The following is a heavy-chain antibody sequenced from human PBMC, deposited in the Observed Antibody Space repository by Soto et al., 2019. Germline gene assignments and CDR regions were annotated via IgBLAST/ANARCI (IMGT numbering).Heavy chain of an antibody. Sequence: EAQLVESGGGLVKPGGSLRLACAASGFTFSTYTLNWVRQAPGKGLEWVSSISTSGDSTYYEDSLRGRFTISRDNARASLYLKMDSLRVEDTAMYYCTRDGEPLWGQGTMVTVSS. V-gene: IGHV3-21*01. CDR2: ISTSGDST. D-gene: IGHD3-3*01. CDR1: GFTFSTYT. J-gene: IGHJ3*01. CDR3: TRDGEPL.